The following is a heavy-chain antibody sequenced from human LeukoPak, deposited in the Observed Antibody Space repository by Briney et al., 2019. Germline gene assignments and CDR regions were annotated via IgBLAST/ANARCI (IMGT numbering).Heavy chain of an antibody. Sequence: SVKVSCKASGGTFSSYAISWVRQAPGQGLEWMGGIIPIFGTASYAQKFQGRVTITADKSTSTAYMELSSLRSEDTAVYYCARGRGTYYYDSSGYRVGWFDPWGQGTLVTVSS. CDR3: ARGRGTYYYDSSGYRVGWFDP. D-gene: IGHD3-22*01. J-gene: IGHJ5*02. CDR2: IIPIFGTA. CDR1: GGTFSSYA. V-gene: IGHV1-69*06.